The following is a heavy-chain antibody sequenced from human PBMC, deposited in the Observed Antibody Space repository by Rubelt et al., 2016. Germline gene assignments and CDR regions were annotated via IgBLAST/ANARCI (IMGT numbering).Heavy chain of an antibody. V-gene: IGHV4-39*07. CDR1: GGSISSSSYY. J-gene: IGHJ4*02. CDR3: ARDLYCSGGSCYPKDY. Sequence: QLQLQESGPGLVKPSETLSLTCTVSGGSISSSSYYWGWIRQPPGKGLEWIGSIYYIGGTYYNPSLKGRVTLSADMAKNQFSLKLSSVTAADTAGYYWARDLYCSGGSCYPKDYWGQGTLVTVSS. D-gene: IGHD2-15*01. CDR2: IYYIGGT.